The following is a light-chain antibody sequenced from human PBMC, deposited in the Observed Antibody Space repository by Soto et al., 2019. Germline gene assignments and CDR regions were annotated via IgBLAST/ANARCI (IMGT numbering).Light chain of an antibody. Sequence: EVVLTQSPATLSLSPGDRAALACKASQSVHNFLAWYQQKPGQAPRLLIYGASNSAAGIPARFSGSGSGTDFALTIICLEPEDFALYYCQQRSNWPPITIGQGKRLDIK. CDR2: GAS. CDR3: QQRSNWPPIT. J-gene: IGKJ5*01. CDR1: QSVHNF. V-gene: IGKV3-11*01.